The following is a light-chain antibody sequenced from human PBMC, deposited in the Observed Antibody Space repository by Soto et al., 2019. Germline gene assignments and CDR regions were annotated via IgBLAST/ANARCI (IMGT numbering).Light chain of an antibody. Sequence: QSVLTQPTSVSGAPGQRVTISCTGSSSNIGAGYDVHWYQQLPGTAPKLLIYGNSNRPSGVPDRFSGSKSGTSASLAITGLQAEDEADYYCQSYDSSLRGRVFGGGTKLTVL. J-gene: IGLJ3*02. CDR1: SSNIGAGYD. CDR3: QSYDSSLRGRV. V-gene: IGLV1-40*01. CDR2: GNS.